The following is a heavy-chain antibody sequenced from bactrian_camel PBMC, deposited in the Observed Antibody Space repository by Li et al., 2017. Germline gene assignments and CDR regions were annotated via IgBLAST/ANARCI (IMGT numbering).Heavy chain of an antibody. V-gene: IGHV3S42*01. CDR3: AADRPWACSGPPETYDI. J-gene: IGHJ4*01. CDR2: IDSNGRT. Sequence: DVQLVESGGGSVQAGGSLRLSCAASGYTYSTYCMGWFRQASGKERDWVAAIDSNGRTSYAESVKGRFTISRDNANNTLYLRMNSLKPEDTAMYYCAADRPWACSGPPETYDIRGQGTQVTVS. CDR1: GYTYSTYC. D-gene: IGHD1*01.